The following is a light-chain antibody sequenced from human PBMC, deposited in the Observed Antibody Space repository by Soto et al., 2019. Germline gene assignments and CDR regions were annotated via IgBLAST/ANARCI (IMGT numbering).Light chain of an antibody. CDR2: SNN. V-gene: IGLV1-44*01. J-gene: IGLJ1*01. CDR1: SSNIGSNT. Sequence: QSVLTKPPSASGTPGQRVTISYYGSSSNIGSNTVNWYQQLPGTALKLLIYSNNQRPSGVPDRFSGSKSGTSASLAISGLQSEDEADYYCAAWDDSLNGLFGTGTKVTVL. CDR3: AAWDDSLNGL.